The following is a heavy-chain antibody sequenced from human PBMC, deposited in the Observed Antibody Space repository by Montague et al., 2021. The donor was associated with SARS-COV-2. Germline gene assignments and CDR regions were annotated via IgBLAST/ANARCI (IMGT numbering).Heavy chain of an antibody. Sequence: SLRLSCAASGFTFTSYSMHWVRQAPGKGLEWLAIVSFNGAKQYYADSVNGRFTISRDNSKNTLFLQMNSLRAEDTAVYFCARVKTGLYVAIDFWGQGTLVTVSS. V-gene: IGHV3-30*04. J-gene: IGHJ4*02. CDR2: VSFNGAKQ. D-gene: IGHD1-1*01. CDR1: GFTFTSYS. CDR3: ARVKTGLYVAIDF.